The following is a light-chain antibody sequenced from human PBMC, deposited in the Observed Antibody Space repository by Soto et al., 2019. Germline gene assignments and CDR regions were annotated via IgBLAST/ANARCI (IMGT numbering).Light chain of an antibody. V-gene: IGKV3-15*01. CDR3: QQYNHWPLS. J-gene: IGKJ4*01. CDR1: QGLGTN. Sequence: TVITQSPAALSVSPGERATLSCRASQGLGTNLAWYQQRPGQAPRLLIYAASTRATGVPARFSGSGSETEFTLTITTLQSEDFAVYYCQQYNHWPLSFGVGTNVYIK. CDR2: AAS.